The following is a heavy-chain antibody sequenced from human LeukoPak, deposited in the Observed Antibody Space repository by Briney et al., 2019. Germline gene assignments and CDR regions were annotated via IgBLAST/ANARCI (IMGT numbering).Heavy chain of an antibody. CDR1: GFSFSSFA. V-gene: IGHV3-23*01. D-gene: IGHD3-16*01. CDR3: AKGKGGGRSWLDY. Sequence: GGSLRLSCAASGFSFSSFAMNWVRQAPGKGLEWVSGIGGSAGDTYYADSVKGRFTISRDNSKNTLYLQMNSLRAEDTAIYYCAKGKGGGRSWLDYWGQGTLVTVSS. J-gene: IGHJ4*02. CDR2: IGGSAGDT.